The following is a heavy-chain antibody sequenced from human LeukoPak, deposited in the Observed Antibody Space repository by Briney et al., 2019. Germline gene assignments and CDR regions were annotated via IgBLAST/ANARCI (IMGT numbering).Heavy chain of an antibody. V-gene: IGHV3-21*01. CDR1: GFTFSSYS. CDR3: ARSDSIREYSGSYY. D-gene: IGHD1-26*01. CDR2: ISSSSSYI. J-gene: IGHJ3*01. Sequence: GGSLRLSCAASGFTFSSYSMNWVRQAPGKGLEWVSSISSSSSYIYYADSVKGRFTISRDNAKNSLYLQMNSLRAEDTAVYYCARSDSIREYSGSYYWGQGTMVTVSS.